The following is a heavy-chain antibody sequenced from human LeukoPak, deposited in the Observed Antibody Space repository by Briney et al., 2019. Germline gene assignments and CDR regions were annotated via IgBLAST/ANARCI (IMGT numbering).Heavy chain of an antibody. V-gene: IGHV1-8*02. CDR2: MNPNSGNT. CDR1: GYTFTSYD. CDR3: ARLAASSGYYRYYYYMDV. Sequence: GASVKVSCKASGYTFTSYDINWVRQATGQGLEWMGWMNPNSGNTGYAQKLQGRVTMTTDTSTSTAYMELRSLRSDDTAVYYCARLAASSGYYRYYYYMDVWGKGTTVTISS. D-gene: IGHD3-22*01. J-gene: IGHJ6*03.